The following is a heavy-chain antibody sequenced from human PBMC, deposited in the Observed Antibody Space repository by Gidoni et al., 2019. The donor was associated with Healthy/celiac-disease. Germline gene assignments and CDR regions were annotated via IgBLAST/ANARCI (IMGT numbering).Heavy chain of an antibody. D-gene: IGHD4-17*01. Sequence: QVQLVASGGGVVQPGRSLRLSCAASGFTFSSYAMHWVRQAPGKGLEWVAVISYDGSNKYYADSVKGRFTISRDNSKNTLYLQMNSLRAEDTAVYYCARDGGDYESAYYYYGMDVWGQGTTVTVSS. CDR3: ARDGGDYESAYYYYGMDV. V-gene: IGHV3-30*04. CDR1: GFTFSSYA. CDR2: ISYDGSNK. J-gene: IGHJ6*02.